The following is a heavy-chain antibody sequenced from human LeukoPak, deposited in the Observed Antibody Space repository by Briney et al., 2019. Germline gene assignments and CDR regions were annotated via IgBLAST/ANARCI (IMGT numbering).Heavy chain of an antibody. J-gene: IGHJ3*02. CDR2: INSDRSHT. CDR1: GFTFSIYW. D-gene: IGHD3-22*01. CDR3: ARDSSYSTAI. Sequence: GGSLRLSCAASGFTFSIYWMHWVRQAPGKGLVWVSHINSDRSHTTYADSVKGRFTISRDNAKNTLYLQMNSLRAEDTAVYYCARDSSYSTAIWGQGTMVTVSS. V-gene: IGHV3-74*01.